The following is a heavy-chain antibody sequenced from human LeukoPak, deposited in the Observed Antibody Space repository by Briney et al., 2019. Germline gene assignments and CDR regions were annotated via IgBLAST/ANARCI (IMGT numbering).Heavy chain of an antibody. D-gene: IGHD3-22*01. CDR2: IKQDGSEK. J-gene: IGHJ4*02. CDR1: GFTFRSYW. V-gene: IGHV3-7*01. Sequence: GGSLRLSCAASGFTFRSYWMSWVRQAPGKGLEWVANIKQDGSEKYYVDSVKGRFTISRDNAKNSLYLQMNSLRAEDTGVYYCAREHPYYYDSSGTALMAEIKYYFDYWGQGTLVTVSS. CDR3: AREHPYYYDSSGTALMAEIKYYFDY.